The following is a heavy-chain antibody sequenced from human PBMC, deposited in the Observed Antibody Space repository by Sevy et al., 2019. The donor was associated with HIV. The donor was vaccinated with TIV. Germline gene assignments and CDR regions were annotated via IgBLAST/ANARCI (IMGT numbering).Heavy chain of an antibody. Sequence: GGSLRLSCAASGFTFSTYGMHWVRQAPGKGLEWVAVIWFDGSNTYYADSVKGRFTISRDIAKNTLHLQMYSLRVEDTAVYYCARDLEFYDYGDYGPAFMPDYWGQGTLVTVSS. J-gene: IGHJ4*02. V-gene: IGHV3-33*01. D-gene: IGHD4-17*01. CDR2: IWFDGSNT. CDR3: ARDLEFYDYGDYGPAFMPDY. CDR1: GFTFSTYG.